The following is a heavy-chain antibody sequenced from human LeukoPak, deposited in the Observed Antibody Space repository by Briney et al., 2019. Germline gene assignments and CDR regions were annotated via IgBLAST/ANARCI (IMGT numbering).Heavy chain of an antibody. D-gene: IGHD3-22*01. J-gene: IGHJ4*02. V-gene: IGHV4-34*01. CDR2: INHSGTT. CDR1: GGSFSGNY. CDR3: ARRTGTYYYDSSGYSPWRYYFDY. Sequence: AETLSLTCAVYGGSFSGNYWSWIRQPPGKGLEWIGDINHSGTTNYSPSLKSRVTISVDTSKNQFSLKLSSVTAADTAVFYCARRTGTYYYDSSGYSPWRYYFDYWGQGTLVTVSS.